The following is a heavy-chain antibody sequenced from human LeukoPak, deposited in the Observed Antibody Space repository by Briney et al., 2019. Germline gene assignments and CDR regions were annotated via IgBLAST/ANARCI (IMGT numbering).Heavy chain of an antibody. J-gene: IGHJ6*03. Sequence: GGSLRLSCAASGFSLSNYGMRWVRHAPGEGLGWVSALLYDGNTKHYADSVRGRFTISRDISKNTFYVQMNSLTAEDTAVYYCARDHRPEIQYYYMDVWGKGTTVAVSS. CDR1: GFSLSNYG. D-gene: IGHD1-14*01. V-gene: IGHV3-33*01. CDR3: ARDHRPEIQYYYMDV. CDR2: LLYDGNTK.